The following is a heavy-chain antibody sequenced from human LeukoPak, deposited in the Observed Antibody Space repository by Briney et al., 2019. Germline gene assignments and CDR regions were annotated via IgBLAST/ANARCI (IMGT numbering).Heavy chain of an antibody. CDR1: GFTFDDYS. D-gene: IGHD5-12*01. CDR3: ARDVQVATIYPLDY. CDR2: ISSSSSYI. J-gene: IGHJ4*02. V-gene: IGHV3-21*01. Sequence: GGSLRLSCAASGFTFDDYSMNWVRQAPGKGLEWVSSISSSSSYIYYADSVKGRFTISRDNAKNSLYLQMSSLRAEDTAVYFCARDVQVATIYPLDYWGQGTLVTVSS.